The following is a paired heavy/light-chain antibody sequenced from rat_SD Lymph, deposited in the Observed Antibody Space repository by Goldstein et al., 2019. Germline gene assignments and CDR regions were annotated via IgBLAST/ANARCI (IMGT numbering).Heavy chain of an antibody. CDR1: GFTFSNYY. D-gene: IGHD1-2*01. CDR2: ISTSGSRT. CDR3: ARQGPYITIAAISTWDYYVMDA. V-gene: IGHV5-25*01. J-gene: IGHJ4*01. Sequence: EVQLVESGGGLVQPGRSLKLSCAASGFTFSNYYMAWVRQAPKKGLEWVATISTSGSRTYYPDSVKGRFTISRDNAKSSLYLQMNSLKSEDTATYYCARQGPYITIAAISTWDYYVMDAWGQGASVTVSS.
Light chain of an antibody. CDR1: EDIYSY. J-gene: IGKJ1*01. CDR2: AAN. V-gene: IGKV12S38*01. Sequence: DIQMTQSPASLSASLGETVSIECLASEDIYSYLAWYQQKPGKSPQLLIYAANRLQDGVPSRFSGSGSGTQYSLKISGMQPEDEGDYFCLQGSKFPWTFGGGTKLELK. CDR3: LQGSKFPWT.